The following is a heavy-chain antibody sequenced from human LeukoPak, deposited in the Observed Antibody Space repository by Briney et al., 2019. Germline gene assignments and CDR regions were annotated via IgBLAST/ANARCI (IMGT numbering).Heavy chain of an antibody. CDR3: ARDHQQSNWFDP. Sequence: MSSETLSLTCTVSGGSISSYYWSWIRQPAGKGREWIGRIYTSESTNYNPSLKSRVTISVDKSKNQFSLKLSSVTAADTAVYYCARDHQQSNWFDPWGQGTLVTVSS. J-gene: IGHJ5*02. CDR2: IYTSEST. D-gene: IGHD4-11*01. CDR1: GGSISSYY. V-gene: IGHV4-4*07.